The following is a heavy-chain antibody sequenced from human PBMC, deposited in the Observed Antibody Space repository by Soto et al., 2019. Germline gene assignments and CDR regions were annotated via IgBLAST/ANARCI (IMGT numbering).Heavy chain of an antibody. V-gene: IGHV3-48*02. CDR3: VAETRPSYYGMDV. Sequence: EVQLVESGGGLVQPGGSLRLSCAASGFTFSSYSMNWLRQAPGKGLVWVSYISSSSSTIYYADSVMGRFTISGENAKNSLYLQMNSLRNEDTAVYYCVAETRPSYYGMDVWGQGTTVTVSS. J-gene: IGHJ6*02. CDR2: ISSSSSTI. CDR1: GFTFSSYS.